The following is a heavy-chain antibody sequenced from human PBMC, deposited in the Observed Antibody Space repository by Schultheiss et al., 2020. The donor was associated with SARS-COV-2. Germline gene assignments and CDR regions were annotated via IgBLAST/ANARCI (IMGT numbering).Heavy chain of an antibody. J-gene: IGHJ6*02. Sequence: GGSLRLSCAASGFTFSSYSMNWVRQAPGKGLEWVSVIYSGGSTYYADSVKGRFTISRDNSKNTLYLQMNSLRAEDTAVYYCARAASRRIDYYGMDVWGQGTTVTVSS. CDR2: IYSGGST. CDR3: ARAASRRIDYYGMDV. V-gene: IGHV3-66*01. CDR1: GFTFSSYS. D-gene: IGHD6-13*01.